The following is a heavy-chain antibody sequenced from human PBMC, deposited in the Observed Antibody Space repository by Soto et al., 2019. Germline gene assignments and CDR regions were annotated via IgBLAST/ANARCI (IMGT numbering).Heavy chain of an antibody. CDR3: PRGQRALITFGPFDP. CDR1: GFSVRNYA. V-gene: IGHV3-23*01. D-gene: IGHD1-26*01. J-gene: IGHJ5*02. CDR2: FSGTGGYT. Sequence: PVGCLRLCCAACGFSVRNYAMAVFLQAPGKGLEWVSTFSGTGGYTDYADSLKGRFTISRDDSKNTLFLHMNSLRAADTAVYYCPRGQRALITFGPFDPWGQGTLVTVSS.